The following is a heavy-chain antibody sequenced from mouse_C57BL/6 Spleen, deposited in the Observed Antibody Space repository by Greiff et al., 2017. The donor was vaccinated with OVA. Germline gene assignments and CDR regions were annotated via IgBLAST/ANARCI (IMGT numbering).Heavy chain of an antibody. CDR1: GYAFSSSW. CDR3: ARGELGTYYFDY. V-gene: IGHV1-82*01. J-gene: IGHJ2*01. CDR2: IYPGDGDT. D-gene: IGHD4-1*01. Sequence: VKLQESGPELVKPGASVKISCKASGYAFSSSWMNWVKQRPGKGLEWIGRIYPGDGDTNYNGKFKGKATLTADKSSSTAYMQLSSLTSEDSAVYFCARGELGTYYFDYWGQGTTLTVSS.